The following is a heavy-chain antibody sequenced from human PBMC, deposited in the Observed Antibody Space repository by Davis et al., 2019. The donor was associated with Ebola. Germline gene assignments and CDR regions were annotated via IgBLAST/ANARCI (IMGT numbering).Heavy chain of an antibody. Sequence: SETLSLTCSVSGGSVGSDYWSWIRQSPGKGLVWIAFISNGGRTIYNPSLRGRVTISIDTSKNQFSLKLSSVTAADTAVYYCAREAGGGAFDIWGQGTMITVSS. D-gene: IGHD3-16*01. CDR1: GGSVGSDY. CDR2: ISNGGRT. V-gene: IGHV4-59*02. J-gene: IGHJ3*02. CDR3: AREAGGGAFDI.